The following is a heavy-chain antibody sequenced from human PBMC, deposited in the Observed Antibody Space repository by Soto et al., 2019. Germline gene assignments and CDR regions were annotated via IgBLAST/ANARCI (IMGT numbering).Heavy chain of an antibody. CDR2: INPTGSMT. J-gene: IGHJ3*02. CDR3: ARDTGYDHDAFDI. D-gene: IGHD5-12*01. V-gene: IGHV1-46*01. Sequence: QVKLVQSGAEVKKPGASVKVSCKASGYSFITSYYMHWVRQAPGQGLEWMGIINPTGSMTKYSQRFQGSLTMTRDTSTSTDYMELTTLTSEDTAVYFCARDTGYDHDAFDIWGQGTMVTVSS. CDR1: GYSFITSYY.